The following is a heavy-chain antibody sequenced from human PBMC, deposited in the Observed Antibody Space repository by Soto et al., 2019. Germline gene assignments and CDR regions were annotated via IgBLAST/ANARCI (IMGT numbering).Heavy chain of an antibody. J-gene: IGHJ4*02. CDR2: IYWDDDK. Sequence: QITLKESGPTLVKPTQTLTLTCTFSGFSLSTSGVGVGWIRQPPGKALEWLAVIYWDDDKRSSSSLKSRLTLTKDTSKNQVVLTMTNMDPVDTAEYYCAHHPYYGLAPYSFDYWGQGILVTVSS. V-gene: IGHV2-5*02. CDR3: AHHPYYGLAPYSFDY. D-gene: IGHD3-10*01. CDR1: GFSLSTSGVG.